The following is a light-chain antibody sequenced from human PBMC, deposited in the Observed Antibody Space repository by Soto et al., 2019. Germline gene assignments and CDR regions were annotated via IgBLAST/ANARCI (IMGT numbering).Light chain of an antibody. CDR2: SKN. J-gene: IGLJ2*01. CDR3: AAWDDSLSGVV. CDR1: SSNIGSNT. Sequence: QSVLTQPTSASGTPGQRVTISCSGSSSNIGSNTVNWYQQLPGTAPKLLIYSKNQRPSGVPDRFSGSKSGTSASLAISGLQSEDEADYYCAAWDDSLSGVVFGGGTKLTVL. V-gene: IGLV1-44*01.